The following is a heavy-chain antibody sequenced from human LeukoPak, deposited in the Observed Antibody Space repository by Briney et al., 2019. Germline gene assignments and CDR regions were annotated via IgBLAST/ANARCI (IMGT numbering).Heavy chain of an antibody. CDR3: ARDHALERGVIIHDDY. CDR2: ISGYNGNT. V-gene: IGHV1-18*01. CDR1: GYTFTSYG. D-gene: IGHD3-10*01. J-gene: IGHJ4*02. Sequence: ASVKVSCKASGYTFTSYGISWVRQAPGQGLEWMGWISGYNGNTNYAQQKLQGRVTMTRDTSTSTVYMELSSLRSEDTAVYYCARDHALERGVIIHDDYWGQGTLVTVSS.